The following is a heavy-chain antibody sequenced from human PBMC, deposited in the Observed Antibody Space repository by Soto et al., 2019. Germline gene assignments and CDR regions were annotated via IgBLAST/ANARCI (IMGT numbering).Heavy chain of an antibody. V-gene: IGHV4-59*01. CDR2: IYYSGST. Sequence: SETLSLTCTVSGGSISSYYWSWIRQPPGKGLEWIGYIYYSGSTNYNPSLKSRVTISVDTSKNQFSLKLSSVTAADTAVYYCARDEVGDYYYYMDVWGKGTTVTVSS. J-gene: IGHJ6*03. D-gene: IGHD2-2*01. CDR3: ARDEVGDYYYYMDV. CDR1: GGSISSYY.